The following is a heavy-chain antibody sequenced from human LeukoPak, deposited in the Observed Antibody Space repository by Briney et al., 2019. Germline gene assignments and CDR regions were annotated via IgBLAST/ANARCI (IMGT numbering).Heavy chain of an antibody. V-gene: IGHV6-1*01. CDR3: ARDGYDRSCYLAFQH. D-gene: IGHD3-22*01. Sequence: SLTLSLPYDLSGDSVSLNNAVWNWIRQSPSRGLEWLGRTYYRSKGYKDYAVSVKSRITINPGTSKNEFSLQLNCVHPEDTALYYCARDGYDRSCYLAFQHWGQGTLVTVSS. J-gene: IGHJ1*01. CDR2: TYYRSKGYK. CDR1: GDSVSLNNAV.